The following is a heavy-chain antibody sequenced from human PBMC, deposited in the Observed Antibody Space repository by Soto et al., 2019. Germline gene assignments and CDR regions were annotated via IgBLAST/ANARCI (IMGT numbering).Heavy chain of an antibody. V-gene: IGHV4-30-2*01. CDR1: GGGYSIAAYA. Sequence: PSGTLALTCNISGGGYSIAAYALSCIRQPQGKSLQLIGFIYQIGVTSYNPSLASRVSISLDRSNNQCSLKLKSVTAADTAVYFCDGMTYTSGLRFEPRG. CDR2: IYQIGVT. D-gene: IGHD1-1*01. J-gene: IGHJ5*02. CDR3: DGMTYTSGLRFEP.